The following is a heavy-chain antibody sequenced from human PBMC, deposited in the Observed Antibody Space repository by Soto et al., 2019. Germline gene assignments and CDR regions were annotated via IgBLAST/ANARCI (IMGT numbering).Heavy chain of an antibody. CDR1: GYTFTSYD. V-gene: IGHV1-8*01. CDR2: MNPNSGNT. J-gene: IGHJ3*02. Sequence: QVQLVQSGAEVKKPGASVKVSCKASGYTFTSYDINWVRQATGQGLEWMGWMNPNSGNTGDAQKFQGRVTMTRNTSRGTAYMELSSLRSEDTAVYYCARGGGDWVGDAFDIWGQGTMVTVSS. CDR3: ARGGGDWVGDAFDI. D-gene: IGHD2-21*02.